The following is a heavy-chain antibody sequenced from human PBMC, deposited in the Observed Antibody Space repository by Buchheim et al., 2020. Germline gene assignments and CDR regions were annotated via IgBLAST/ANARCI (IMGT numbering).Heavy chain of an antibody. CDR1: GFTFSNYG. D-gene: IGHD2-2*01. CDR2: ISVSGGST. J-gene: IGHJ4*02. CDR3: TREGSSSTSWYTFDY. Sequence: EVQLLESGGGLVQPGGSLRLSCAASGFTFSNYGMRWVRQAPGKGLEWVSTISVSGGSTYYADSVKGRFTISRDNSKNTLYLQMNSLRAEDTAAYYCTREGSSSTSWYTFDYWGQGT. V-gene: IGHV3-23*01.